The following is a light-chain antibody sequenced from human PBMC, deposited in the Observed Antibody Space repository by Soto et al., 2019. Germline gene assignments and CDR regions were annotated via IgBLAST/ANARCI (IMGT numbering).Light chain of an antibody. V-gene: IGKV1-9*01. J-gene: IGKJ5*01. CDR1: QGINRF. Sequence: TQKKTFLSASVGDRVTITCRASQGINRFLAWYQQKPGKAPKLLIYAASTLQSGVPSRFSGSGSGTEFTLTISILQAEDVTTYCSPLLAFKLITSCDGTLLEI. CDR3: PLLAFKLIT. CDR2: AAS.